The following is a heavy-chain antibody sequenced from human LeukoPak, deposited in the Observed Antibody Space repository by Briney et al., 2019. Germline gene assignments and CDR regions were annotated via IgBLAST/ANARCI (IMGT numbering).Heavy chain of an antibody. CDR3: ARDTGSSGLAY. D-gene: IGHD6-6*01. J-gene: IGHJ4*02. CDR2: ISYDGSNK. Sequence: WVALISYDGSNKYYADSVKGRFTISRDNSKNTLYLQMNSLRVEDTAVFYCARDTGSSGLAYWGQGTLVTVSS. V-gene: IGHV3-33*01.